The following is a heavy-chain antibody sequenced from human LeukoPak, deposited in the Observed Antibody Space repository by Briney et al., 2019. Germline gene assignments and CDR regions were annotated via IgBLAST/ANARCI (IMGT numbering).Heavy chain of an antibody. J-gene: IGHJ6*02. CDR1: GGSFSGYY. Sequence: SETLSLTCAVYGGSFSGYYWSWIRQPPGKGLEWIGEINHSGSTNYNPSLKSRVTISVDTSKNQFSLKPSSVTAADTAVYYCARGGGDGYNHYGMDVWGQGTTVTVSS. CDR2: INHSGST. CDR3: ARGGGDGYNHYGMDV. D-gene: IGHD5-24*01. V-gene: IGHV4-34*01.